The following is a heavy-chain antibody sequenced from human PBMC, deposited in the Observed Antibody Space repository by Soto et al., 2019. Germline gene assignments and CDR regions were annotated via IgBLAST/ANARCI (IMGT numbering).Heavy chain of an antibody. V-gene: IGHV3-48*01. Sequence: EVQLVESGGGLVQPGGSLRLSCAASGFTFSSYSMNWVRQAPGKGLEWVSYISSSSSTIYYADSVKGRFTISRDNAKNSLYLQRNSLRAEDTAVYYCARDGREGDYYYMDVWGKGTTVTVSS. D-gene: IGHD1-1*01. CDR2: ISSSSSTI. CDR1: GFTFSSYS. CDR3: ARDGREGDYYYMDV. J-gene: IGHJ6*03.